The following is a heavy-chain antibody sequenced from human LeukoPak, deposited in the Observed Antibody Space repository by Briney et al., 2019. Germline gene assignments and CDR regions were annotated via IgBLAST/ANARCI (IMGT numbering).Heavy chain of an antibody. Sequence: SETLSLTCAVYGGSFSGYYWSWIRQPPGKGLEWIGEINHSGSTNYNPSLKSRVTISVDTSKNQFSLKLSSVTAADTAVYYCARRGVPAAPDYWGQGTLVTASS. CDR1: GGSFSGYY. V-gene: IGHV4-34*01. D-gene: IGHD2-2*01. CDR3: ARRGVPAAPDY. CDR2: INHSGST. J-gene: IGHJ4*02.